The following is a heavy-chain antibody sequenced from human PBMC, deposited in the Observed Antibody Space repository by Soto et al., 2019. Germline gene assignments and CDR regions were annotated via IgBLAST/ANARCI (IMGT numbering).Heavy chain of an antibody. Sequence: GASVKVSCKASGYTFTGYYMHWVRQAPGQGLEWMRWINPNSGGTNYAKKFQGRVTMTRDTSIRTAYMELSRLRSDDTAVYYCARGFVDWFDPWGQGTMGTVSS. CDR1: GYTFTGYY. CDR3: ARGFVDWFDP. CDR2: INPNSGGT. V-gene: IGHV1-2*02. J-gene: IGHJ5*02.